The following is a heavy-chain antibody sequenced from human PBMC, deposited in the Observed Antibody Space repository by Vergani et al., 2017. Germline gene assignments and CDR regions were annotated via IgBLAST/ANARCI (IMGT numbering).Heavy chain of an antibody. CDR2: INWNGGST. J-gene: IGHJ4*02. D-gene: IGHD3-3*01. CDR1: GFTLDDYG. CDR3: AREMNAYYDFWSGYYTQYYFDY. Sequence: EVQLVESGGGVVRPGGSLRLSCAASGFTLDDYGMSWVRQAPGKGLEWVSGINWNGGSTGYADSVKGRFTISRDNAKNSLYLQMNSLRAEDTALYYCAREMNAYYDFWSGYYTQYYFDYWGQGTLVTVSS. V-gene: IGHV3-20*04.